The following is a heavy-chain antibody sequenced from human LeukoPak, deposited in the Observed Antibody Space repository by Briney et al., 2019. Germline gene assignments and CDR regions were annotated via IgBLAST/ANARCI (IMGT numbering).Heavy chain of an antibody. CDR3: AREATCTNGVCNDY. CDR2: IYTSGST. D-gene: IGHD2-8*01. J-gene: IGHJ4*02. CDR1: GGSISSYY. V-gene: IGHV4-4*07. Sequence: SETLSLTCTVSGGSISSYYWSWIRQLAGKGLEWIGRIYTSGSTNYNPSLKSRVTMSVDTSKNQFSLKLSSVTAADTAVYYCAREATCTNGVCNDYWGQGTLVTVSS.